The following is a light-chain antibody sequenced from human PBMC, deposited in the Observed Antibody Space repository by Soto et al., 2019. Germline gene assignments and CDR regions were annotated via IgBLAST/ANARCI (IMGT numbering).Light chain of an antibody. CDR2: GAS. CDR1: QSVSSSY. J-gene: IGKJ1*01. Sequence: EIVLTQSPGTLSLSPGERATLSCRASQSVSSSYLAWYQQKPGQAPRLLIYGASSRATGIPDRFSGSGSGTYLTLTISRLEPEDFAVYYCQQYGSSLTWTFGQGTKVEIK. V-gene: IGKV3-20*01. CDR3: QQYGSSLTWT.